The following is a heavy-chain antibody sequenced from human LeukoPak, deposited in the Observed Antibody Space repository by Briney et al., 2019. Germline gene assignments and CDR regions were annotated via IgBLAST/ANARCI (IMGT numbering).Heavy chain of an antibody. V-gene: IGHV3-23*01. CDR3: ARDWWFDP. CDR1: GFTFSSYG. Sequence: GGSLRLSCAASGFTFSSYGMSWVRQAPGKGLEWVSAISGSGGSTYYADSVKGRFTISRDNAKNTLYLQMNSLRVEDTAVYYCARDWWFDPWGQGTLVTVSS. CDR2: ISGSGGST. J-gene: IGHJ5*02.